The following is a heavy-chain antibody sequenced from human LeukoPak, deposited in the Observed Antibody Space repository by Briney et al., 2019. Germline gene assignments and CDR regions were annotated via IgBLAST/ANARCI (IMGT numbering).Heavy chain of an antibody. CDR2: INSDGSNT. D-gene: IGHD4/OR15-4a*01. J-gene: IGHJ4*02. CDR3: ARTNYYFDY. Sequence: GGSLRLSCAASGFTFSTYRVHWVRQAPGKGLVWVSRINSDGSNTDYADSVKGRFTISRDNAKNTLYLQMNSLRAEDTAVYYCARTNYYFDYWGQGTLVTVSS. V-gene: IGHV3-74*01. CDR1: GFTFSTYR.